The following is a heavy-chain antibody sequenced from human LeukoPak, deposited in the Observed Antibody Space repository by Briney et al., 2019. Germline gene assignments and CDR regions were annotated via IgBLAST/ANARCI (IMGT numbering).Heavy chain of an antibody. CDR1: GGSISSSSYY. CDR3: ARETGRYYYGSGSYYSNWFDP. CDR2: IYYSGST. Sequence: PWETLSLPCTVSGGSISSSSYYWGWIRQPPGKGLEWIGSIYYSGSTYYNPSLKSRVTISVDTSKKQFSLKLSSVTAADTAVYYCARETGRYYYGSGSYYSNWFDPWGQGTLVTVSS. V-gene: IGHV4-39*02. D-gene: IGHD3-10*01. J-gene: IGHJ5*02.